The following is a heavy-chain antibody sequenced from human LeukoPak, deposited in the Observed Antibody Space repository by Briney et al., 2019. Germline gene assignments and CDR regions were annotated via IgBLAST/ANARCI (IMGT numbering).Heavy chain of an antibody. V-gene: IGHV1-69*01. J-gene: IGHJ4*02. Sequence: EASVKVSFKASGGTFSIYAISWVRQAPGQGLEWMGGIIPIFGTANYAQKFQGRVTITADESTSTAYMELSSLRSEDTAVYYCARDSYYGSGSYPYFDYWGQGTLVTVSS. CDR3: ARDSYYGSGSYPYFDY. CDR2: IIPIFGTA. CDR1: GGTFSIYA. D-gene: IGHD3-10*01.